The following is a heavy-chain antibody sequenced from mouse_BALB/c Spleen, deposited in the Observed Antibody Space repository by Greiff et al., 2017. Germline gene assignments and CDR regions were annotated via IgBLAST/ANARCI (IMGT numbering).Heavy chain of an antibody. CDR3: ARRAYRFYAMDY. Sequence: QVQLKQSAAELARPGASVKMSCKASGYTFTSYTMHWVKQRPGQGLEWIGYINPSSGYTEYNQKFKDKTTLTADKSSSTAYMQLSSLTSEDSAVYYCARRAYRFYAMDYWGQGTSVTVSS. V-gene: IGHV1-4*02. CDR2: INPSSGYT. J-gene: IGHJ4*01. CDR1: GYTFTSYT. D-gene: IGHD2-14*01.